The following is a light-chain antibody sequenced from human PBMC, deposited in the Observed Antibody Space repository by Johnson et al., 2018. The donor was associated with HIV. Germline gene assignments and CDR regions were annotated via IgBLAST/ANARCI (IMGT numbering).Light chain of an antibody. CDR3: GTWDSSLSAYV. CDR1: SSNIGSNY. V-gene: IGLV1-51*01. J-gene: IGLJ1*01. CDR2: DNN. Sequence: QAVLTQPPSVSAAPGQKVTISCSGSSSNIGSNYVSWYQQVPGTAPKLLIYDNNNRPSGIPDRFSGSKSGTSATLGITGLQTGDEADYYCGTWDSSLSAYVFGTGTKVTVL.